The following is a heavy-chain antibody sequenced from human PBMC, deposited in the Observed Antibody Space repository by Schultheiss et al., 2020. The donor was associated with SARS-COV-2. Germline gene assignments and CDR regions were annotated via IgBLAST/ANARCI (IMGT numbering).Heavy chain of an antibody. D-gene: IGHD1-1*01. CDR3: AKRPSGNWNLCDY. V-gene: IGHV4-59*08. CDR1: GGSISSYY. J-gene: IGHJ4*02. CDR2: IYHSGST. Sequence: SQTLSLTCTVSGGSISSYYWSWIRQPPGKGLEWIGSIYHSGSTYYNPSLKSRVTISVDRSKNQLSLKLSSVTAADTAVYYCAKRPSGNWNLCDYWGQGTLVTVSS.